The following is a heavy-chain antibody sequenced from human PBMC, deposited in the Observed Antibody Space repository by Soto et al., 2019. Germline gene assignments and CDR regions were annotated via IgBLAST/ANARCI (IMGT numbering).Heavy chain of an antibody. V-gene: IGHV1-18*01. Sequence: QVQLVQSGAEVKKPGASVKVSCKASGYTFTSYGISWVRQAPGQGLEWMGWIGAYNGNTNYAQKLQGRVTMTTDTSTSTAYMELRSLRSDDTAVYYCARIGSLLLWFGELETGYYYGMDVWGQGTTVTVSS. CDR2: IGAYNGNT. CDR1: GYTFTSYG. D-gene: IGHD3-10*01. J-gene: IGHJ6*02. CDR3: ARIGSLLLWFGELETGYYYGMDV.